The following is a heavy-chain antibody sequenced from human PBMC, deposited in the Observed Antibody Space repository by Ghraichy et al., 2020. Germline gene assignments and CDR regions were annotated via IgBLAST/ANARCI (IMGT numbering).Heavy chain of an antibody. CDR2: IYHSGST. Sequence: SETLSLTCAVSGGSISSSNWWSWVRQPPGKGLEWIGEIYHSGSTNYNPSLKSRVTISVDKSKNQFSLKLSSVTAADTAVYYCARERVDTAMVMIYYYGMDVWGQGTTVTVSS. CDR3: ARERVDTAMVMIYYYGMDV. CDR1: GGSISSSNW. J-gene: IGHJ6*02. V-gene: IGHV4-4*02. D-gene: IGHD5-18*01.